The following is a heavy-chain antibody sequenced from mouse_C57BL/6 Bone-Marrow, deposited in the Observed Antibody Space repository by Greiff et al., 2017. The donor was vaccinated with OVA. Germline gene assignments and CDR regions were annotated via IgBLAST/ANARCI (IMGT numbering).Heavy chain of an antibody. J-gene: IGHJ3*01. CDR2: SRNKANDYTT. CDR1: GFTFSDFY. D-gene: IGHD4-1*01. V-gene: IGHV7-1*01. CDR3: ARDVGSRAWFAY. Sequence: EVKLMESGGGLVQSGRSLRLSCATSGFTFSDFYMEWVRQAPGKGLEWIAASRNKANDYTTEYSASVKGRFIVSRDTSQSILYLQMNALRAEDTAIYYCARDVGSRAWFAYWGQGTLVTVSA.